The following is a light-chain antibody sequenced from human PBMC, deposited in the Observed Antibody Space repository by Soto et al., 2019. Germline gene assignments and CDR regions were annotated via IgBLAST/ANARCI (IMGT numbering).Light chain of an antibody. CDR2: EVN. Sequence: QSALTQPASVSGSPGQSITISCTGTSSDVGGYNYVSWYQQYPGKAPKLIVYEVNNRPSGVSGRFSGSKSGNTASLTISGLLADDESDYYCSSYTSRTTYVFGTGTKVTVL. J-gene: IGLJ1*01. CDR1: SSDVGGYNY. V-gene: IGLV2-14*01. CDR3: SSYTSRTTYV.